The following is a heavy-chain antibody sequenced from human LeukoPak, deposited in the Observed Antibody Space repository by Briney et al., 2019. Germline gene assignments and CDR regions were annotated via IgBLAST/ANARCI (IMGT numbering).Heavy chain of an antibody. CDR2: IYYSGST. CDR3: ARDRTAMVGGFDY. V-gene: IGHV4-59*01. CDR1: GGSFSGYY. J-gene: IGHJ4*02. D-gene: IGHD5-18*01. Sequence: ASETLSLTCAVYGGSFSGYYWSWIRQPPGKGLEWIGYIYYSGSTNYNPSLKSRVTISVDTSKNQFSLKLSSVTAADTAVYYCARDRTAMVGGFDYWGQGTLVTVSS.